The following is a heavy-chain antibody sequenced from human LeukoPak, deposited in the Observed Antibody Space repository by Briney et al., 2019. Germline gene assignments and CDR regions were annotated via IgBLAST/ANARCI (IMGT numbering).Heavy chain of an antibody. J-gene: IGHJ6*02. Sequence: PGGSLRLSCAVSGFTVSSNYMSWVRQAPGKGLEWVAVISYDGSNKYYADSVKGRFTISRDNSKNTLYLQMNSLGAEDTAVYYCAKDTLGEQWLARMDVWGQGTTVTVSS. V-gene: IGHV3-30*18. CDR2: ISYDGSNK. CDR3: AKDTLGEQWLARMDV. CDR1: GFTVSSNY. D-gene: IGHD6-19*01.